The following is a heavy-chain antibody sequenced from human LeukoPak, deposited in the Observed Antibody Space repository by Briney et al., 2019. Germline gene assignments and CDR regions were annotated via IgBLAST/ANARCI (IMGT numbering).Heavy chain of an antibody. CDR1: GYTFTSYA. J-gene: IGHJ4*02. CDR3: ARVGIVVVPPDY. D-gene: IGHD2-2*01. CDR2: INAGNGNT. V-gene: IGHV1-3*01. Sequence: PGGSLRLSCVASGYTFTSYAMHWVRQAPGQRLEWMGWINAGNGNTKYSQKFQGRVTITRDTSASTAYMELSSLRSEDTAVYYCARVGIVVVPPDYWGQGTLVTVSS.